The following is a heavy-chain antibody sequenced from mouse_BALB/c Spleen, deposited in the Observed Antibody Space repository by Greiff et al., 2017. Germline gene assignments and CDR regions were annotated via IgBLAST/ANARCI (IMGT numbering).Heavy chain of an antibody. D-gene: IGHD2-1*01. Sequence: QVQLQQSGAELAKPGASVKMSCKASGYTFTSYWMHWVKQRPGQGLEWIGYINPSTGYTEYNQKFKDKATLTADKSSSTAYMQLSSLTSEDSAVYYCARRGPGNYLYYAMDYWGQGTSVTVSS. CDR1: GYTFTSYW. J-gene: IGHJ4*01. CDR3: ARRGPGNYLYYAMDY. V-gene: IGHV1-7*01. CDR2: INPSTGYT.